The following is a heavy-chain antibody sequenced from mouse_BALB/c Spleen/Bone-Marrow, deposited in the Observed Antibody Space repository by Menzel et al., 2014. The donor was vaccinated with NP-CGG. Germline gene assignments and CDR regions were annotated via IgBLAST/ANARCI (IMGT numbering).Heavy chain of an antibody. CDR2: IYPYNGVS. CDR3: ESRGEYSDV. CDR1: GYSFTGYY. V-gene: IGHV1-31*01. J-gene: IGHJ1*01. Sequence: EVQLQQSGPELVKPGASVKISCKASGYSFTGYYMHWVKQSHGNSLDWIGYIYPYNGVSSYNQKFKGKATLTVDKSSSPAYMELRSLTSDDSAVYYCESRGEYSDVWGAGTTVTVSS.